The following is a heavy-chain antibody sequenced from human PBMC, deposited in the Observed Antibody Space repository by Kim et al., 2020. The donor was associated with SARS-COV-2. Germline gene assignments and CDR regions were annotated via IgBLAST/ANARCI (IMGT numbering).Heavy chain of an antibody. CDR3: ARLDDYGDYYYYDMDV. CDR1: GFTFINNG. Sequence: GGSLRLSCAASGFTFINNGMSWVRQAPGKGLEWVSSITNSPNYIYYADSVRGRFTISRDDAKNSLYLQMNNVRAEDTAVYYCARLDDYGDYYYYDMDVWGQGTTVTISS. CDR2: ITNSPNYI. D-gene: IGHD4-17*01. V-gene: IGHV3-21*01. J-gene: IGHJ6*02.